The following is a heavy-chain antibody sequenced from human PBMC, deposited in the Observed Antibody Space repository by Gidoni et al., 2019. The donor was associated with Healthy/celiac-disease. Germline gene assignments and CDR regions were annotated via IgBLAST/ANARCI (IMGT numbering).Heavy chain of an antibody. CDR3: ARVHNRVADYGDYHQRPGDY. Sequence: VQPVQSGAAVKKPGASVKVSSQASVYTFPSYAMHWVRQAPGQRLKRMGWINAGNGKTKYSKKFQGRVTITRDTSASTAYMKLSSLRTEDTAVYYCARVHNRVADYGDYHQRPGDYWGQGTLVTVSS. CDR2: INAGNGKT. V-gene: IGHV1-3*01. CDR1: VYTFPSYA. D-gene: IGHD4-17*01. J-gene: IGHJ4*02.